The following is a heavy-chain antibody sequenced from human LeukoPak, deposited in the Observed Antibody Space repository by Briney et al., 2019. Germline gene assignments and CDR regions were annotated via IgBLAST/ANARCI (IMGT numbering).Heavy chain of an antibody. V-gene: IGHV3-64D*09. Sequence: PGGSLRLSCSASGXSFSICSMHWVRQAPGKGLEYVSAISNNGDHTNYADSVKGRFTISRDNSKNTLYLQMSSLRAEDTAVYYCVKATVTSSYFDYFDSWGQGTRVTVSS. CDR2: ISNNGDHT. CDR3: VKATVTSSYFDYFDS. J-gene: IGHJ4*02. CDR1: GXSFSICS. D-gene: IGHD4-17*01.